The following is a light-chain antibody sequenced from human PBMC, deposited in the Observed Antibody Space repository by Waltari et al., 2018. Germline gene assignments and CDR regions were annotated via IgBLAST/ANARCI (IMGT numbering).Light chain of an antibody. CDR2: DAS. V-gene: IGKV1-33*01. Sequence: DIQMTQSPSSLSASVGDRATITCRASQDITNCLNWYQQKPGQAPKLLIYDASNMKTGFTSRCSGSEFGTDFTCTNSGLQPEDDAKYYSKQYDGLKYTFGPGTKVNIK. J-gene: IGKJ3*01. CDR3: KQYDGLKYT. CDR1: QDITNC.